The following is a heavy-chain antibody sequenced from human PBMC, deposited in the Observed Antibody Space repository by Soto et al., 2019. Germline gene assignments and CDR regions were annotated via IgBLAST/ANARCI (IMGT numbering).Heavy chain of an antibody. CDR3: ARDLVGGSGRYSIHYYYYGMDV. J-gene: IGHJ6*02. V-gene: IGHV1-2*02. Sequence: XSVKVSCEAAGYTFTGYYMHWVRQATGQGLEWMGWINPNSGGTNYAQKFQCRVTMTRDTSISTAYMELSRLRSDDTAVYYCARDLVGGSGRYSIHYYYYGMDVWGQGTTVTV. CDR1: GYTFTGYY. CDR2: INPNSGGT. D-gene: IGHD1-26*01.